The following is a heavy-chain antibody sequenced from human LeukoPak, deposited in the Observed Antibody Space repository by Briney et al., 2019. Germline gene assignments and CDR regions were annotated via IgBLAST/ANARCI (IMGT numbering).Heavy chain of an antibody. CDR1: GGTFSSYA. D-gene: IGHD2-15*01. CDR3: AREVVSIPSYFES. J-gene: IGHJ4*02. CDR2: IIPIFGTA. V-gene: IGHV1-69*13. Sequence: SVKVSCKASGGTFSSYAISWVRQAPGQGLEWMGGIIPIFGTANYAQKFQGRVTITADESTSTAYMELSSLRSEDTAVYYCAREVVSIPSYFESWGQGTLVTVSS.